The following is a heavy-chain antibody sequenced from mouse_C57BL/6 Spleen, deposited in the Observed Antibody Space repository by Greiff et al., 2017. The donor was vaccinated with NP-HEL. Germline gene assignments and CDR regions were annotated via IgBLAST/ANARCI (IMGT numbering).Heavy chain of an antibody. D-gene: IGHD1-1*01. V-gene: IGHV1-15*01. CDR3: TRRGDYYGSSYGFAD. CDR2: IDPETGGT. Sequence: LQESGAELVRPGASVTLSCKASGYTFTDYEMHWVKQTPVHGLEWIGAIDPETGGTAYNQKFKGKAILPADKSSSTAYMELRSLTSEDSAVYYCTRRGDYYGSSYGFADWGQGTLVTVSA. J-gene: IGHJ3*01. CDR1: GYTFTDYE.